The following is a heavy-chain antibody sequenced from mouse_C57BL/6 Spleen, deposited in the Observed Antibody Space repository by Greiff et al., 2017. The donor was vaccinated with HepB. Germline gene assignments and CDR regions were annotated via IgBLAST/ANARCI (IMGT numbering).Heavy chain of an antibody. CDR2: IYPGDGDN. Sequence: QVQLQQSGPELVKPGASVKISCKASGYAFSSSWMNWVQQRPGKGLEWIGRIYPGDGDNNYNGKFKGKVTLTADKSSSTAYMQLSSLTSEDSAVYFCERGAQATGFDYWGQGTTLTVSS. CDR3: ERGAQATGFDY. D-gene: IGHD3-2*02. V-gene: IGHV1-82*01. J-gene: IGHJ2*01. CDR1: GYAFSSSW.